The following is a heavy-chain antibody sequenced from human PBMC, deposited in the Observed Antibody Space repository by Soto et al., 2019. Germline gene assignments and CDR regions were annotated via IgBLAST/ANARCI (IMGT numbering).Heavy chain of an antibody. CDR3: ARDEVAARTQAFDD. CDR2: INPNSGGT. J-gene: IGHJ4*02. CDR1: GYTLTGYD. V-gene: IGHV1-2*02. D-gene: IGHD2-15*01. Sequence: SVKVSCKASGYTLTGYDMHWVRQAPGQGLEWMGWINPNSGGTNYAQKFQGRVTMTRDTSISTAYMELSRLRSDDTAVYDCARDEVAARTQAFDDWGQGNLVTVSS.